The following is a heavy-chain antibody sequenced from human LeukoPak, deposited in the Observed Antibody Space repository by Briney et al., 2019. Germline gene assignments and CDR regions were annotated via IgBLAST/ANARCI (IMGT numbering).Heavy chain of an antibody. CDR2: ISYDGSNK. V-gene: IGHV3-30*04. Sequence: GRSLRLFCAASGFTFSSYAMHWVRQAAGKGLEWVAVISYDGSNKYYADSVKGRFTISRDNSKNTLYLQMNSLRAEDTAVYYCASTWSSSWYYFDYWGQGTLVTVSS. CDR1: GFTFSSYA. J-gene: IGHJ4*02. CDR3: ASTWSSSWYYFDY. D-gene: IGHD6-13*01.